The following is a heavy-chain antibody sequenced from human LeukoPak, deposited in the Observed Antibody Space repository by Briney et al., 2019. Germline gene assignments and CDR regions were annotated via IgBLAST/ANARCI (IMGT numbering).Heavy chain of an antibody. CDR2: IYYSGST. Sequence: SETLSLTCTVSGGSISSYYWSWIRQPPGKGLEWIGYIYYSGSTNYNPSLKSRVTISVDTSKNQFSLKLSSVTAADTAMYYCARESMVYGDYVGGWFDPWGQGTLVTVSS. D-gene: IGHD4-17*01. V-gene: IGHV4-59*01. CDR3: ARESMVYGDYVGGWFDP. CDR1: GGSISSYY. J-gene: IGHJ5*02.